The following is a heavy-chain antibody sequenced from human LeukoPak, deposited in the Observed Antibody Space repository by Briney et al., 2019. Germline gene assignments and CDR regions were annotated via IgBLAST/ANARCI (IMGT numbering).Heavy chain of an antibody. V-gene: IGHV3-7*01. J-gene: IGHJ4*02. CDR1: GFTFSNYW. CDR3: ARYGGSYYFDN. CDR2: IKQDGSER. D-gene: IGHD1-26*01. Sequence: GGSLRLSCAASGFTFSNYWMSWVRQAPGKGLEWVANIKQDGSERYYVDSVKGRFTISRDNAKNSLYLQMNSLRAEDTAVYYCARYGGSYYFDNWGQGTLVTVSS.